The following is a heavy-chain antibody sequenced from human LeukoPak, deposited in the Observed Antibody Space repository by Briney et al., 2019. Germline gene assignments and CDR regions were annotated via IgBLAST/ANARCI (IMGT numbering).Heavy chain of an antibody. V-gene: IGHV4-4*07. Sequence: PSQTLSLTCTVSGVSISSYYWSWIRQPAGKGLEWIGRTHTSGSTNYNPSLKSRVAMSVDTSKNQFSLKLSSVTAADTAVYYCARGGYYYDSTSYYSLDYWGQGTLVTVSS. CDR1: GVSISSYY. D-gene: IGHD3-22*01. J-gene: IGHJ4*02. CDR3: ARGGYYYDSTSYYSLDY. CDR2: THTSGST.